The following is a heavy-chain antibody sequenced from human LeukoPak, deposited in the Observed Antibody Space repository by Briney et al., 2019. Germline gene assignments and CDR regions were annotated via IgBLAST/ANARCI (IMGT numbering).Heavy chain of an antibody. CDR3: ARLDGGNSGYYYYYYMDV. Sequence: GGSLRLPCAASGFTFSSYWMSWVRQAPGKGLEWVANIKQDGSDKFYVDSVKGRFTISRDNAKNSLYLQMNSLRAEDTAVYYCARLDGGNSGYYYYYYMDVWGKGTTVTVSS. CDR2: IKQDGSDK. CDR1: GFTFSSYW. D-gene: IGHD4-23*01. V-gene: IGHV3-7*01. J-gene: IGHJ6*03.